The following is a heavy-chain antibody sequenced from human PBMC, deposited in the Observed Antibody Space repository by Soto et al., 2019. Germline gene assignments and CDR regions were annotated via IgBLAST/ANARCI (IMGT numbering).Heavy chain of an antibody. CDR3: ARLGGIAGLVPYYYYGMDV. Sequence: GASLKISCKGSGYSFTSYWIGWVRQMPGKGLEWMGIIYPGDSDTRYSASFQGQVTISADKSISTAYLQWSSLKASDTAMYYCARLGGIAGLVPYYYYGMDVWGQGTTVTVSS. V-gene: IGHV5-51*01. CDR1: GYSFTSYW. D-gene: IGHD6-13*01. CDR2: IYPGDSDT. J-gene: IGHJ6*02.